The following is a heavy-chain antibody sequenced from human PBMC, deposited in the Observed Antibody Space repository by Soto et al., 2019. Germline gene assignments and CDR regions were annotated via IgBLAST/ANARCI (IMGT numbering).Heavy chain of an antibody. J-gene: IGHJ4*02. Sequence: GGSLRLSCAASGFTLSSYSMNWVRQAPGKGLEWVSYISSSSSTIYYADSVKGRFTISRDNAKNSLYLQMNSLRDEDTAVYYCARDLTRYYYDSRGYYYWGQGTLATVSS. CDR2: ISSSSSTI. CDR1: GFTLSSYS. V-gene: IGHV3-48*02. D-gene: IGHD3-22*01. CDR3: ARDLTRYYYDSRGYYY.